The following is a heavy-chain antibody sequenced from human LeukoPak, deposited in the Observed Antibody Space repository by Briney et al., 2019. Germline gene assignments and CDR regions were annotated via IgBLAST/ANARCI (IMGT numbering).Heavy chain of an antibody. CDR3: ARDHGLLIVGAIVDY. V-gene: IGHV1-18*01. CDR2: ISAYNGNT. CDR1: GYTFTSYG. Sequence: VXVSCKASGYTFTSYGISWVRQAPGQGLEWMGWISAYNGNTNYAQKLQGRVTMTRDTSISTAYMELSRLRSDDTAVYYCARDHGLLIVGAIVDYWGQGTLVTVSS. D-gene: IGHD1-26*01. J-gene: IGHJ4*02.